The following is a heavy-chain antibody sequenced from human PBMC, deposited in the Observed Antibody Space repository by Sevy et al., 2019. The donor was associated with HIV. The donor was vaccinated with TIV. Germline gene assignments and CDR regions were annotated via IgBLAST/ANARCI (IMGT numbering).Heavy chain of an antibody. CDR1: GFTFSSYA. CDR2: ISYDGSNK. D-gene: IGHD3-22*01. Sequence: GGSLRLSCAASGFTFSSYAMHWVRQAPGKGLEWVAVISYDGSNKYYANSLKGRFTISRDNSKNTLYLQMNSLRAEDTVVYYCARDLFYYDSSGRLGLDYWGQGTLVTVSS. CDR3: ARDLFYYDSSGRLGLDY. V-gene: IGHV3-30-3*01. J-gene: IGHJ4*02.